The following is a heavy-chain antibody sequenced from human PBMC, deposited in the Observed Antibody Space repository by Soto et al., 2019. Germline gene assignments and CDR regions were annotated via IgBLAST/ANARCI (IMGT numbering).Heavy chain of an antibody. CDR2: IYYSGST. J-gene: IGHJ1*01. V-gene: IGHV4-59*01. CDR3: ARDHRGRGYFQH. Sequence: SETLSLTCTVSGGSISSYYWSWIRQPPGKGLEWIGYIYYSGSTNYNPSLKSRVTISVDTSKNQFSLKLSSVTAADTAVYYCARDHRGRGYFQHWGQGTLVTVSS. CDR1: GGSISSYY. D-gene: IGHD3-10*01.